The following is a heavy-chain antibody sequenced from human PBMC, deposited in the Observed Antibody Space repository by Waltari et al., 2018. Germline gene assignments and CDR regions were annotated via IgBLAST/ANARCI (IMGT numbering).Heavy chain of an antibody. CDR1: GYTFTSYA. D-gene: IGHD3-3*01. J-gene: IGHJ6*02. Sequence: QVQLVQSGSELKKPGASVKVSCKASGYTFTSYAMNWVRQAPGQGLEWMGWINTNTGNPTYAQGFTGRFVFSLDTSVSTAYLQISSLKAEDTAVYYCARSRIRFWEWLPSHYYYYYGMDVWGQGTTVTVSS. CDR3: ARSRIRFWEWLPSHYYYYYGMDV. CDR2: INTNTGNP. V-gene: IGHV7-4-1*02.